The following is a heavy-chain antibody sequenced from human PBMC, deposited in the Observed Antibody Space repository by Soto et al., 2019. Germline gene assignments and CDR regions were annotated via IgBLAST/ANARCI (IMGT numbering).Heavy chain of an antibody. Sequence: PGGSLRLSCAASGFTFSSYGMSWVRQAPGKGLEWVSAISGSGGSTYYADSVKGRFTISRDNSKNTLYLQMNSLRAEDTAVYYCAKNRGYCSGGSCLADFDYWGQGTLVTVSS. D-gene: IGHD2-15*01. CDR3: AKNRGYCSGGSCLADFDY. CDR1: GFTFSSYG. V-gene: IGHV3-23*01. CDR2: ISGSGGST. J-gene: IGHJ4*02.